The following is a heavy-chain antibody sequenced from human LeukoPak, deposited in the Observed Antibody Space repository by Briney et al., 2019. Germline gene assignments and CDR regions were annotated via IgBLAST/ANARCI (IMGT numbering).Heavy chain of an antibody. V-gene: IGHV1-69*13. CDR2: IIPIFGTA. CDR3: ARDRQQWLVSHFDY. CDR1: GYTFTSYG. D-gene: IGHD6-19*01. J-gene: IGHJ4*02. Sequence: GASVKVSCKASGYTFTSYGISWVRQAPGQGLEWMGGIIPIFGTANYAQKFQGRVTITADESTSTAYMELSSLRSEDTAVYYCARDRQQWLVSHFDYWGQGTLVTVSS.